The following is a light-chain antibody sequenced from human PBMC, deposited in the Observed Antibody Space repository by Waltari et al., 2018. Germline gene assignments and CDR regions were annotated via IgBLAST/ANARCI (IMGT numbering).Light chain of an antibody. Sequence: DIVMTQSPDSLAVSLGERATINCKSSQSILYSSNNENYLAWYQQKPGQPPKLLIYWASTRESGVPDRFSGSGSGTDFALTITSLKAEDVAVYYCQQYYSTPPFTFGPGTKVDIK. V-gene: IGKV4-1*01. CDR1: QSILYSSNNENY. CDR2: WAS. J-gene: IGKJ3*01. CDR3: QQYYSTPPFT.